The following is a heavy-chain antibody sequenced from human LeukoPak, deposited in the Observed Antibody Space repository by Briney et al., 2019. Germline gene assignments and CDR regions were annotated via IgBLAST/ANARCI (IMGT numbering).Heavy chain of an antibody. V-gene: IGHV3-66*01. D-gene: IGHD2-2*01. CDR1: GFSGFTVSSNY. CDR2: IYSDDST. CDR3: AREGVFCSSTSCQPRFDS. Sequence: SGGSLRLSCATSGFSGFTVSSNYMNWVRQAPGKGLEWVSVIYSDDSTYYADSVKGRFTISRDNSKNTLYLQMNSLRAEDTAVYYCAREGVFCSSTSCQPRFDSWGQGTLVTVSS. J-gene: IGHJ4*02.